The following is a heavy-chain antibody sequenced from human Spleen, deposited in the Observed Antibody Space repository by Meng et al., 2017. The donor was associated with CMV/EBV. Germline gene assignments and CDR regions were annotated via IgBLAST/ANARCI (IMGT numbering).Heavy chain of an antibody. CDR3: ASSGYENWFDP. J-gene: IGHJ5*02. Sequence: LTCSVSGGSNSGYYWHWIRQPPGKGLEWVGNIYDSGATNYNPSLKSRVTISLDTSKNQFSLKLRFVAAADTAVYYCASSGYENWFDPWGQGTLVTVSS. CDR2: IYDSGAT. D-gene: IGHD5-12*01. CDR1: GGSNSGYY. V-gene: IGHV4-59*01.